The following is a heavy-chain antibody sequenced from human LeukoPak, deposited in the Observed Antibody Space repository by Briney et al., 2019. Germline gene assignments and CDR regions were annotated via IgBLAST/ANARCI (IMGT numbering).Heavy chain of an antibody. V-gene: IGHV1-46*01. CDR1: GYTFTSYY. J-gene: IGHJ5*02. Sequence: ASVKVSCKASGYTFTSYYMHWVRQAPGQGLEWMGIINPSGGSTNYAQKFQGRVIMTRDMSTTTDYMELSSLRSEDTAVYYCARDNSIGGRGWWFDPWGQGTLVTVSS. CDR3: ARDNSIGGRGWWFDP. CDR2: INPSGGST. D-gene: IGHD4-23*01.